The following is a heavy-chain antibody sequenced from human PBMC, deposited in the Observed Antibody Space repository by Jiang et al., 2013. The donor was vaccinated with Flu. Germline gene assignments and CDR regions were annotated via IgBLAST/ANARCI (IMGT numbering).Heavy chain of an antibody. D-gene: IGHD2-21*01. CDR1: GGSISSYY. V-gene: IGHV4-59*01. J-gene: IGHJ5*02. CDR3: ARADCSGDYRSNWFDP. Sequence: GSGLVKPSETLSLTCTVSGGSISSYYWSWVRQPPGKGLDWIGYIYYSGSTNYNPSLKSRVTISVDTSKNQFSLKVSAVTAADTAVYYCARADCSGDYRSNWFDPWGQGTLVTVSS. CDR2: IYYSGST.